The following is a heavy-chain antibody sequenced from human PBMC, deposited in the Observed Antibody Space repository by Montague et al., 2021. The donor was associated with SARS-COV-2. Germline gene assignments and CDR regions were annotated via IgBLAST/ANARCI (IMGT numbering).Heavy chain of an antibody. J-gene: IGHJ4*02. Sequence: QSGAEVKKPGESLKISCKGSGYSFTSYWIAWVRQMPGKGLEWMGIIYPGDSNPRYNPSFQGQVTISADKSIDTAYLQWTSLKTSDTAIYFCARHHRVPAAIPDYWGQGTLVTVSS. D-gene: IGHD2-2*01. CDR3: ARHHRVPAAIPDY. V-gene: IGHV5-51*01. CDR1: GYSFTSYW. CDR2: IYPGDSNP.